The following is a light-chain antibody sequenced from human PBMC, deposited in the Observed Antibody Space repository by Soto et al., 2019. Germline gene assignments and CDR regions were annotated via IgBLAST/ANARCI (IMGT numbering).Light chain of an antibody. J-gene: IGLJ1*01. Sequence: QSVLTQPPSASGTPGQRVTISCSGGSSNIGTNAVNWYQQLPGTAPKLLIYNNNQRPSGVPDRFSGSKSGTSASLAISGLKFGDEADYYCAAWEDSLNGYVFGTGTKPPVL. CDR3: AAWEDSLNGYV. CDR1: SSNIGTNA. CDR2: NNN. V-gene: IGLV1-44*01.